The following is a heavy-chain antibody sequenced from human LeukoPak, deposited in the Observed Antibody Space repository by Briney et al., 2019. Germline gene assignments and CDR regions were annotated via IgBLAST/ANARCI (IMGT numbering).Heavy chain of an antibody. CDR1: GFTFSSFS. V-gene: IGHV3-21*01. Sequence: GGSLRLSCAASGFTFSSFSMSWVRQAPGKGLEWVSSISSSSYYIYYADSVKGRFTFSRDNAKNSLYLQMNSLRAEDTAVYYCARSRHIQLGAFDIWGQGTEVTVSS. CDR3: ARSRHIQLGAFDI. D-gene: IGHD5-18*01. CDR2: ISSSSYYI. J-gene: IGHJ3*02.